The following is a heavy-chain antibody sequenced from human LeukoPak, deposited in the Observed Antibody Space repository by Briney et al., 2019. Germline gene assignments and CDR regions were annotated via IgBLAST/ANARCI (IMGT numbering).Heavy chain of an antibody. D-gene: IGHD3-22*01. Sequence: SETLSLTCTVSGGSISSGNYYWSWIRQPAGKGLEWIGRIKTSGSTDYNPSLKSRVTISVDTSKNQFSLKLSSVTAADTAVYYCARDASGYYYDSSGYYDYWGQGTLVTVSS. CDR1: GGSISSGNYY. CDR3: ARDASGYYYDSSGYYDY. CDR2: IKTSGST. J-gene: IGHJ4*02. V-gene: IGHV4-61*02.